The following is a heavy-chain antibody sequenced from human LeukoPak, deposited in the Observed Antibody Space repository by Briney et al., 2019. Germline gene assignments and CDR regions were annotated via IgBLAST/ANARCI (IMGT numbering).Heavy chain of an antibody. CDR1: GFTFSTSG. CDR2: ISGSGGST. CDR3: AKGARVGAGRYYFDY. J-gene: IGHJ4*02. V-gene: IGHV3-23*01. D-gene: IGHD3-10*01. Sequence: GGSLRLSCVASGFTFSTSGVNWVRQAPGKGLEWVSSISGSGGSTYSADSVKGRFTISRDSSKNTLYLQMNSLRAEDTAVYYCAKGARVGAGRYYFDYWGQGALVTVSS.